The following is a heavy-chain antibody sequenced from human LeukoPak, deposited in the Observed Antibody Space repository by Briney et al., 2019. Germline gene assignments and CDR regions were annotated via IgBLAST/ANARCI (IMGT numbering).Heavy chain of an antibody. CDR3: ARVRSGYSHENYFDY. Sequence: GGSLRLSCAASGFTFSSYWMSWVRQAPGKGLEWVANIKQDGSEKYYVDSVKGRFTISRDNAKDSLYLQMNSLRAEDTAVYYCARVRSGYSHENYFDYWGQGTLVTVSS. CDR1: GFTFSSYW. D-gene: IGHD5-18*01. CDR2: IKQDGSEK. V-gene: IGHV3-7*01. J-gene: IGHJ4*02.